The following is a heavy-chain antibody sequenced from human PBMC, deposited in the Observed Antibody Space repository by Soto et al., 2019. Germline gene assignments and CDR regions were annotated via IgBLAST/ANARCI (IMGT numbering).Heavy chain of an antibody. CDR3: ARHFASGGTDY. CDR2: ISGYSADR. Sequence: QVQFVQSAAEVKRPGASVKVSCKTYGYSFSSYGINWVRQAPGQGLEWMGWISGYSADRNYAQKFQGRLTMTTDTLTNTAYMEMRSLRGDDTAVYYCARHFASGGTDYWGQGTLVTVSS. D-gene: IGHD3-10*01. V-gene: IGHV1-18*01. CDR1: GYSFSSYG. J-gene: IGHJ4*02.